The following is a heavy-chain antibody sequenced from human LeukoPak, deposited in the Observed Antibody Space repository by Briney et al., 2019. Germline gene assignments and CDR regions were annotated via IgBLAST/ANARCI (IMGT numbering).Heavy chain of an antibody. D-gene: IGHD3-9*01. J-gene: IGHJ2*01. CDR1: GFTFSSYA. CDR3: AKEETYYDILTTTWYFDL. V-gene: IGHV3-23*01. Sequence: GGSLRLSCAASGFTFSSYAMSWVRQAPGKGMEWVSAISGSGGSTYYADSVKGRFTISRDNSKNTLYLQMNSLRAEDTAVYYCAKEETYYDILTTTWYFDLWGRGTLVTVSS. CDR2: ISGSGGST.